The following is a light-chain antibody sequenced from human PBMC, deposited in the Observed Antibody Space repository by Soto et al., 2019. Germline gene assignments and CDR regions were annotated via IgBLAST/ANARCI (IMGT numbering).Light chain of an antibody. CDR3: QHYADLPLT. V-gene: IGKV1-33*01. J-gene: IGKJ4*01. Sequence: DIQMTQSPSSLSASVGDRVTITCQASQDISTSVNWYQQKPGKAPKLLIFDASTVETGVPSRFSGGGSGTYFTFTINSLQPEEIAAYYCQHYADLPLTFGGGNKVEIK. CDR2: DAS. CDR1: QDISTS.